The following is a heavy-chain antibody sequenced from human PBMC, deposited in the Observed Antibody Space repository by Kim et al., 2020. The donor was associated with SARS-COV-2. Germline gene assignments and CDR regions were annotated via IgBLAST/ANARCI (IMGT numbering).Heavy chain of an antibody. J-gene: IGHJ1*01. Sequence: GGSLRLSCAASGFSFNNYAMSWVRQAPGKGLEWVSGIGDSGGSREYADSVKGRFSISRDNSKNTLYLQMDSLRAEDTAVYYCAKVTSGSSGWFEYFQYWGQGTLVTVSS. CDR3: AKVTSGSSGWFEYFQY. CDR1: GFSFNNYA. V-gene: IGHV3-23*01. D-gene: IGHD6-19*01. CDR2: IGDSGGSR.